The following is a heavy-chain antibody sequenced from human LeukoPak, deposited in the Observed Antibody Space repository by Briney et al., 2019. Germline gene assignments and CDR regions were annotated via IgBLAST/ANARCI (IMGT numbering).Heavy chain of an antibody. J-gene: IGHJ4*02. V-gene: IGHV4-59*01. CDR2: IYYSGTT. Sequence: SETLSLTCTVSGGSISSYYWSWIRQPPGKGLEWIGYIYYSGTTKYNPSLKSRVTISVDTSKNQFSQKLNSVTAADTAVYYCARVTAGGREYYFDYWGQGTLVTVSS. CDR3: ARVTAGGREYYFDY. D-gene: IGHD6-13*01. CDR1: GGSISSYY.